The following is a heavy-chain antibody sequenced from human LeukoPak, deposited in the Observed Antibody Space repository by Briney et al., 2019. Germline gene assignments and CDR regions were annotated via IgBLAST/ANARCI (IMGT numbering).Heavy chain of an antibody. J-gene: IGHJ4*02. CDR1: GYTFTGYY. V-gene: IGHV1-2*02. D-gene: IGHD6-13*01. CDR3: AREIWYYSQ. CDR2: INPNSGGT. Sequence: ASVKVSCKASGYTFTGYYMHWVRQAPGQGLEWMGWINPNSGGTNYAQKFQGRVTMTRDTSISTAYLVLSGLRSDDTAVYFCAREIWYYSQWGQGTLVTVSS.